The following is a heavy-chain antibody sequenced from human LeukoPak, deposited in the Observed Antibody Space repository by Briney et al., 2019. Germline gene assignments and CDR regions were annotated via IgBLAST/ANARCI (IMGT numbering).Heavy chain of an antibody. D-gene: IGHD2-2*01. CDR2: IGISSGNT. V-gene: IGHV3-48*01. CDR1: GFTFSSYS. CDR3: ARDTKYAFDN. J-gene: IGHJ4*02. Sequence: GGSLRLSCAASGFTFSSYSMNWVRQAPGKGLERISYIGISSGNTKYADSVKGRFTISGDKAKNSLYLQMSSLRVEDTAVYYCARDTKYAFDNWGQGTLVTVSS.